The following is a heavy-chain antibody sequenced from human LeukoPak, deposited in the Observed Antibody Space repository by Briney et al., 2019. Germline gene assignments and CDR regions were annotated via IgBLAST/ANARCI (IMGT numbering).Heavy chain of an antibody. D-gene: IGHD3-3*02. Sequence: EASVKVSCKASGYTFTGYYMHWVRQAPGQGLEWMGWMNPNSGNTGYAQKFQGRVTMTRNTSISTAYMELSSLRSEDTAVYYCARGLLAGYWGQGTLVTVSS. V-gene: IGHV1-8*02. J-gene: IGHJ4*02. CDR1: GYTFTGYY. CDR2: MNPNSGNT. CDR3: ARGLLAGY.